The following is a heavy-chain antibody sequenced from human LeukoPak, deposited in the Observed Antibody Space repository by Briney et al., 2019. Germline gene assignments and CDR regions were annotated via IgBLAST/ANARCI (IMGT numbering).Heavy chain of an antibody. J-gene: IGHJ5*02. CDR2: IIPIFGTA. CDR3: ARDRVGPKFNWFDP. D-gene: IGHD3-10*01. Sequence: SVKVSCKASGGTFSSYAISWVRQAPGQGLEWMGGIIPIFGTANYAQKFQGRVTITADKSTSTAYMELSSLRSEDTAVYYCARDRVGPKFNWFDPWGQGTLVTVSS. V-gene: IGHV1-69*06. CDR1: GGTFSSYA.